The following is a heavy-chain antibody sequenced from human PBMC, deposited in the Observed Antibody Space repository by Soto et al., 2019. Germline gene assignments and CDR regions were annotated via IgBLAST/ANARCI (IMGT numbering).Heavy chain of an antibody. J-gene: IGHJ3*02. CDR2: MNPNSGNT. V-gene: IGHV1-8*01. CDR3: ARGLVLPDYGDYSGGAFDI. Sequence: QVQLVKSGAEVKKPGASVKVSCKASGYTFTSYDINGVRQATGQGLEWMGWMNPNSGNTGYAQKFQGRVTMTRNTSISTAYMELSSLRSEDTAVYYCARGLVLPDYGDYSGGAFDIWGQGTMVTVSS. CDR1: GYTFTSYD. D-gene: IGHD4-17*01.